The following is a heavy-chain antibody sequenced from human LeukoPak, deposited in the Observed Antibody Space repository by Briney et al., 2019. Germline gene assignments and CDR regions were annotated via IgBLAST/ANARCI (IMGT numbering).Heavy chain of an antibody. CDR3: AWRGYSYGYVGSNWFDP. CDR2: INHSGST. CDR1: GGSFSGYY. D-gene: IGHD5-18*01. J-gene: IGHJ5*02. Sequence: SETLSLTCAVYGGSFSGYYWSWIRQPPGKGLEWIGEINHSGSTNYNPSLKSRVTISVDTSKNQFSLKLSSVTAADTAVYYCAWRGYSYGYVGSNWFDPWGQGTLVTVSS. V-gene: IGHV4-34*01.